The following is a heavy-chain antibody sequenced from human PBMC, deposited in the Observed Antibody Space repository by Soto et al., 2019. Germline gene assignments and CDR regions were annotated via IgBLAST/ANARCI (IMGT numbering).Heavy chain of an antibody. D-gene: IGHD3-10*01. CDR1: GYTFTSYG. J-gene: IGHJ6*02. CDR2: ISAYNGNT. Sequence: ASVKVSCKASGYTFTSYGISWVRQAPGQGLEWMGWISAYNGNTNYAQKLQGRVTMTTDTSTSTAYLQWSSLKASDTAMYYCARLQDYYGSGSYYARSYYYGMDVWGQGTTVTVSS. V-gene: IGHV1-18*04. CDR3: ARLQDYYGSGSYYARSYYYGMDV.